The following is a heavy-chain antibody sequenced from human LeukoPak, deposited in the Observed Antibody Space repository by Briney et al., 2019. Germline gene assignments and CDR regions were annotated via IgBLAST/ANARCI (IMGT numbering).Heavy chain of an antibody. CDR1: GFTFSDHH. CDR2: TRNKANRYST. J-gene: IGHJ4*02. Sequence: PGRSLRLSCAASGFTFSDHHMDWVRQAPGKGLEWVGRTRNKANRYSTEYAASVKGRFTISRDDSKNSLYLQMNSLKTEDTAVYYCARSPVGTTPFDYWGQGTLVTVSS. V-gene: IGHV3-72*01. CDR3: ARSPVGTTPFDY. D-gene: IGHD1-26*01.